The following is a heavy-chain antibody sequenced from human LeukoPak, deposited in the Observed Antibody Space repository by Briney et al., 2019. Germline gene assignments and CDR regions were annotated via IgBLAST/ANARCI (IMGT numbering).Heavy chain of an antibody. CDR1: GGSISSYY. V-gene: IGHV4-59*08. Sequence: SETLSLTCTVSGGSISSYYWSWIRQPPGKGLEWIGYIYYSGSTNYNPSLKSRVTISVDTSKNQFSLKLSSVTAADTAVYYCATGDPLFETYQLLSVWGQGTLVTVSS. D-gene: IGHD2-2*01. CDR3: ATGDPLFETYQLLSV. J-gene: IGHJ4*02. CDR2: IYYSGST.